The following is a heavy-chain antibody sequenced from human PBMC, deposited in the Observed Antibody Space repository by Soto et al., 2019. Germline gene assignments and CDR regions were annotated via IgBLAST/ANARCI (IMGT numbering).Heavy chain of an antibody. CDR1: GLTFDDYG. CDR3: AGDLPVPGSYLVFDY. Sequence: AGGSLRLSCAASGLTFDDYGMSWVRQAPGKGLEWVFGINWNGGSTGYADSVKGRFTISRDNAKNSLYLQMNSLRAEDTAFYYCAGDLPVPGSYLVFDYWGQGTLVTVSS. D-gene: IGHD1-26*01. J-gene: IGHJ4*02. CDR2: INWNGGST. V-gene: IGHV3-20*04.